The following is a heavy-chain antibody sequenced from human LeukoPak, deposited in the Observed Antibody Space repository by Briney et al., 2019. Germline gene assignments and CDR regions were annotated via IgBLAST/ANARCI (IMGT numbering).Heavy chain of an antibody. Sequence: ASVKVSCKASGYTFTSYGISWVRQAPGQGLEWMGWISAYNGNTNYAQKLQGRVTMTTDTSTSTAYMELRSLRSDDTAVYYCARPTMIVVAKNYYYYGMDVWGQGTTVTVSS. CDR3: ARPTMIVVAKNYYYYGMDV. CDR1: GYTFTSYG. D-gene: IGHD3-22*01. J-gene: IGHJ6*02. CDR2: ISAYNGNT. V-gene: IGHV1-18*01.